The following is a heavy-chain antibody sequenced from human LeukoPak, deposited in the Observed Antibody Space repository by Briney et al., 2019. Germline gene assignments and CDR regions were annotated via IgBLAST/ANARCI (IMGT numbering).Heavy chain of an antibody. D-gene: IGHD1/OR15-1a*01. CDR1: GFTFSSYS. V-gene: IGHV3-74*01. Sequence: GGSLRLSCAASGFTFSSYSMNWVRQAPGKGLVWVSNINNDGSITTYADSVKGRFTISRDNVKHTLFLQMNSLGAEDTALYYCARGWNTTPRSGFDIWGLGTMVTVSS. J-gene: IGHJ3*02. CDR3: ARGWNTTPRSGFDI. CDR2: INNDGSIT.